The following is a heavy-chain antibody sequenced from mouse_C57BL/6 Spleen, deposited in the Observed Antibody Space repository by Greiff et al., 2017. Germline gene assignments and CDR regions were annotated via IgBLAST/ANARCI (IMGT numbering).Heavy chain of an antibody. CDR1: GYAFSSSW. Sequence: VQVVESGPELVKPGASVKISCKASGYAFSSSWMNWVKQRPGKGLEWIGRTYPGDGDTNYNGKFMGKATLTSDKSSSTAYMILSSLTTEDSAVYFCARKGDDYGSWYFDVWGTGTTVTVSS. D-gene: IGHD1-1*01. CDR3: ARKGDDYGSWYFDV. CDR2: TYPGDGDT. J-gene: IGHJ1*03. V-gene: IGHV1-82*01.